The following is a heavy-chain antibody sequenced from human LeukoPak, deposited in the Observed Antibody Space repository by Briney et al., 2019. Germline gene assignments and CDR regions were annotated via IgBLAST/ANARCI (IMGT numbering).Heavy chain of an antibody. Sequence: GGSLRLSCAASGFIFSSYGMNWVRQAPGKGLEWVSYISSGGGTIYYADSVKGRFTVSRDNGKYSLYLQMNSLRAEDTAVYYCASLPSSGWYVSGNDFWGQGTLVTVSS. J-gene: IGHJ4*02. CDR1: GFIFSSYG. CDR3: ASLPSSGWYVSGNDF. D-gene: IGHD6-19*01. CDR2: ISSGGGTI. V-gene: IGHV3-48*03.